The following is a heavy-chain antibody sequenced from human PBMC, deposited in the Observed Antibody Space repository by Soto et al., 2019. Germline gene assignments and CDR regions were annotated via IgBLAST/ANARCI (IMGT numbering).Heavy chain of an antibody. J-gene: IGHJ4*02. V-gene: IGHV1-3*04. D-gene: IGHD2-21*02. CDR2: INSGNGDT. CDR3: ASGHCSGDCYSDY. Sequence: VQLVQSGAEVKEPGASVRVSCKASGYTFTKYPIHWVRQAPGQGLEWLGWINSGNGDTKYSQKFQGRVTITWDTSATTTYIELSSLRSEDTAVYYCASGHCSGDCYSDYWGQGTLVTVSS. CDR1: GYTFTKYP.